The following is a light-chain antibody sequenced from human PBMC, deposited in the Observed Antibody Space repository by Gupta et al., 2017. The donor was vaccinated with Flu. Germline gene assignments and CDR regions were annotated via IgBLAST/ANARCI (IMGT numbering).Light chain of an antibody. CDR2: KAS. J-gene: IGKJ1*01. CDR1: QSISSW. Sequence: DIQMTQSPSTLSASIGDRVTITCRASQSISSWLAWYQKKPGKAHRLLIYKASILESGVPSRFSGSGSGTEFTLTISSLQPDDFASYYCLQYNLYWTFGQGTRVEIK. V-gene: IGKV1-5*03. CDR3: LQYNLYWT.